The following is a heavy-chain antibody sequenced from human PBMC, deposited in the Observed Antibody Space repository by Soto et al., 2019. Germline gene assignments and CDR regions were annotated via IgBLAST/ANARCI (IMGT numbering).Heavy chain of an antibody. CDR1: GYSFTSYW. J-gene: IGHJ3*02. D-gene: IGHD3-22*01. Sequence: ESLTISCKGSGYSFTSYWIGLVRQMPGKGLEWMGIIYPGDSDTRYSPSFQGQVTISADKSISTAYLQWSSLKASDTAMYYCARRLGYYYDSSGHPGEAFDIWGQGTMVTVSS. CDR3: ARRLGYYYDSSGHPGEAFDI. CDR2: IYPGDSDT. V-gene: IGHV5-51*01.